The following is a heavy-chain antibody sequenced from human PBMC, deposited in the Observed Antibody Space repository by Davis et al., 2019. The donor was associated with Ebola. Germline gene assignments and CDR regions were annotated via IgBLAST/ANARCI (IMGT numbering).Heavy chain of an antibody. CDR1: GFTFSSHS. J-gene: IGHJ6*02. V-gene: IGHV3-48*02. D-gene: IGHD2-8*02. Sequence: GESLKISCAAPGFTFSSHSMNWVRQAPGKWLEWVSYISSSSSTIDYADSVKGRFTISRDNAKNSLYLQMNSLRDEDTAVYYCASLGELVETNGYYYYYGMDVWGRGTTVTVSS. CDR3: ASLGELVETNGYYYYYGMDV. CDR2: ISSSSSTI.